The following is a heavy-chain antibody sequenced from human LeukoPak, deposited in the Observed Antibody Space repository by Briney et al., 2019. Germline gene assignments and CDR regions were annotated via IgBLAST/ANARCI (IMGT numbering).Heavy chain of an antibody. J-gene: IGHJ4*02. CDR3: AREDYYDDNGYHPFDY. D-gene: IGHD3-22*01. CDR1: GLRFSTYA. Sequence: PGGSLRLSCAASGLRFSTYAMHWLRQAPGKGLEWVAVISYDGSNKYNADSVKGRFTISRDNSKSTLYLQTNSLRAEDSAVYYCAREDYYDDNGYHPFDYWGQGTLVTVSS. V-gene: IGHV3-30*04. CDR2: ISYDGSNK.